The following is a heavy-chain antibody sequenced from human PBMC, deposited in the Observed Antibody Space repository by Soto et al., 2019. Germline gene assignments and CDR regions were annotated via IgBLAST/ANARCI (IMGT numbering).Heavy chain of an antibody. Sequence: SVKVSCKASGGTFSSYAISWVRQAPGQGLEWMGGIIPISGTANYAQKFQSRVTITADKSTSTAYMELSSLRSEDTAVYYCARSMRRHYYDSSGYPPEDVWGQGTTVTVSS. D-gene: IGHD3-22*01. CDR3: ARSMRRHYYDSSGYPPEDV. CDR1: GGTFSSYA. CDR2: IIPISGTA. J-gene: IGHJ6*02. V-gene: IGHV1-69*06.